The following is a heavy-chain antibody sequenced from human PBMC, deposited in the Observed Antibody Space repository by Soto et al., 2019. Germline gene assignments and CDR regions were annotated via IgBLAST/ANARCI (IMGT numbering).Heavy chain of an antibody. J-gene: IGHJ5*01. Sequence: GGSLRLSCAASGLTFSSYAIHWVRQAPGKGLEWVADVSFDGSHKNYAVPVRGRFTISRDNSKKTVYLQINSLRAEDTALYYCAKLGDAVSGYFDFWGQGTQVTVSS. CDR2: VSFDGSHK. CDR3: AKLGDAVSGYFDF. V-gene: IGHV3-30*18. D-gene: IGHD3-3*01. CDR1: GLTFSSYA.